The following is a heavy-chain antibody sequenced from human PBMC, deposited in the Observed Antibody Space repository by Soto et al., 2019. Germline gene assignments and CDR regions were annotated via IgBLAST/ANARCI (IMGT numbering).Heavy chain of an antibody. J-gene: IGHJ4*02. V-gene: IGHV3-48*03. CDR2: ISSSGSTT. Sequence: GGSLRLSCASSGFAFSSYEMNWVRQAPGKGPEWISYISSSGSTTSYADSVKGRFTISRDNAKNSLELQMNSLRAEDTAVYYCVRDPGCGYRICSRFDYWGQGSLVTVSS. CDR1: GFAFSSYE. D-gene: IGHD5-12*01. CDR3: VRDPGCGYRICSRFDY.